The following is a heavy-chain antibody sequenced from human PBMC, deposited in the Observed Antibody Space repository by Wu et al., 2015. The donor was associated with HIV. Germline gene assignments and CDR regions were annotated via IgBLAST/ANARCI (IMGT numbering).Heavy chain of an antibody. J-gene: IGHJ6*02. CDR2: ISAHSGDT. Sequence: LMQSGAEVRRPGASVEVSCKSSGYTFSNYGITWVRLVPGQGLEWMGWISAHSGDTHYAQKLQDRVTMTTDTSTSTAYMELRSLRSDDTAVYYCARDQQWPTTYYYYYGMDVWGQGTTVTVSS. V-gene: IGHV1-18*01. D-gene: IGHD6-19*01. CDR1: GYTFSNYG. CDR3: ARDQQWPTTYYYYYGMDV.